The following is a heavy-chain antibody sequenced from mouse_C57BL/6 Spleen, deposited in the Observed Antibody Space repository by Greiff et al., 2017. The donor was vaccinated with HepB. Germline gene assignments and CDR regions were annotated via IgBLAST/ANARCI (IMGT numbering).Heavy chain of an antibody. Sequence: EVMLVESGGGLVQPGGSMKLSCVASGFTFSNYWMNWVRQSPEKGLEWVAQIRLKSDNYATHYAESVKGRFTISRDDSKSSVYLQMNNLRAEDTGIYYCPSITTVEAWFAYWGQGTLVTVSA. D-gene: IGHD1-1*01. CDR1: GFTFSNYW. CDR3: PSITTVEAWFAY. J-gene: IGHJ3*01. CDR2: IRLKSDNYAT. V-gene: IGHV6-3*01.